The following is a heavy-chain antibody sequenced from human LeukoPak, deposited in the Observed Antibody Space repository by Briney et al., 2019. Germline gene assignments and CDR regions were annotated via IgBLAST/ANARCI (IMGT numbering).Heavy chain of an antibody. V-gene: IGHV3-7*01. CDR1: GFILSSYW. D-gene: IGHD3-10*01. Sequence: GGSLRLSCATSGFILSSYWMCWARHAPGKGVEWVANIKSDGSEEYYGYSVKGRFTISRDNAKNSLYLQMNSLRVEDTAVYYCARGDLWLGHWGQGSLVTVSS. CDR3: ARGDLWLGH. CDR2: IKSDGSEE. J-gene: IGHJ4*02.